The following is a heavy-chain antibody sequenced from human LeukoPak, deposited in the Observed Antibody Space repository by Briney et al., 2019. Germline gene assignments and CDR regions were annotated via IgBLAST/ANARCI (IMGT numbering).Heavy chain of an antibody. D-gene: IGHD3-3*01. CDR3: ASELRFLEWLFPYYYGMDA. CDR1: GGTFSSYA. Sequence: SVKVSCKASGGTFSSYAISWVRQAPGQGLEWMGGIIPIFGTANYAQKFQGRVTITAGESTSTAYMELSSLRSEDTAVYYCASELRFLEWLFPYYYGMDAWGQGTTVTVSS. J-gene: IGHJ6*02. CDR2: IIPIFGTA. V-gene: IGHV1-69*13.